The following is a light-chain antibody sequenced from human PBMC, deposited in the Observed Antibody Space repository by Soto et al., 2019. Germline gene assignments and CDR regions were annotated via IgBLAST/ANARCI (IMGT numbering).Light chain of an antibody. CDR3: QSYDNSLSGSYV. V-gene: IGLV1-40*01. J-gene: IGLJ1*01. CDR2: GNS. Sequence: QLVLTQSPSVSGAPGQRVTISCTGSDSSIGAGYDVHWYQQLPGTPPKVLIYGNSNRPSGVPDRFSASKSGTSASLAITGLQAEDEADYYCQSYDNSLSGSYVFGSGTKLTVL. CDR1: DSSIGAGYD.